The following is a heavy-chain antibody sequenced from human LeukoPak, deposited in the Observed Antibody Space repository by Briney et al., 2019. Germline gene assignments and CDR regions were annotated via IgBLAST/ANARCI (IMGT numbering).Heavy chain of an antibody. CDR1: GFTFSSYS. V-gene: IGHV3-21*01. CDR2: ISSSSSYI. CDR3: ARDDSGSYYCYYGMDV. D-gene: IGHD1-26*01. Sequence: PGGSLRLSCAASGFTFSSYSMNWVRQAPGKGLEWVSSISSSSSYIYYADSVKGRFTISRDNAKNSLYLQMNSLRAEDTAVYYCARDDSGSYYCYYGMDVRGQRTTVTVSS. J-gene: IGHJ6*02.